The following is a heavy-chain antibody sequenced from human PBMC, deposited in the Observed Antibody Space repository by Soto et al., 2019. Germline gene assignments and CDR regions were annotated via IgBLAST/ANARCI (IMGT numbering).Heavy chain of an antibody. CDR2: IYHSGST. D-gene: IGHD2-21*02. J-gene: IGHJ6*02. CDR3: ARDHAVVTPFSYGMDV. Sequence: QLQLQESGSGLVKPSQTLSLTCAVSGGSISSGGYSWSWIRQPPGKGLEWIGYIYHSGSTYYNPSLKSRVTISVDRSKNQFSLKLCSVTAADTAVYYCARDHAVVTPFSYGMDVWGQGTTVTVSS. CDR1: GGSISSGGYS. V-gene: IGHV4-30-2*01.